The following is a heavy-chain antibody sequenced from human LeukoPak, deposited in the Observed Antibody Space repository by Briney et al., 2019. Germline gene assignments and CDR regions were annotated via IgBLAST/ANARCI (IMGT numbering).Heavy chain of an antibody. V-gene: IGHV1-8*01. J-gene: IGHJ4*02. CDR2: MSPNSGNT. D-gene: IGHD2-15*01. Sequence: ASVKVSCKASGYTFTSYDINWVRQATGQGLEWMGWMSPNSGNTGYAQKFQGRVTMTRNTSISTAYMELSSLRSEDSAVYYCARPSYCSGASCYPGVDYWGQGTLVTVSS. CDR3: ARPSYCSGASCYPGVDY. CDR1: GYTFTSYD.